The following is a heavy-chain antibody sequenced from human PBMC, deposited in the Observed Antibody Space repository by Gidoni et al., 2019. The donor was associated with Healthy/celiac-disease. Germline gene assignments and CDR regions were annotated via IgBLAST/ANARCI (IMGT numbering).Heavy chain of an antibody. V-gene: IGHV3-23*01. CDR2: ISGRCGST. Sequence: EVQLLESGGGLVQPGGSLRPPCAASGFTFGGYARSWVRQAPGKGLEWVSAISGRCGSTYYADSVKGRFTISRDNSKNTLYLQMNSLRAEDTAVYYCAKGSSGWYVGYYYYGMDVWGQGTTVTVSS. J-gene: IGHJ6*02. CDR1: GFTFGGYA. CDR3: AKGSSGWYVGYYYYGMDV. D-gene: IGHD6-19*01.